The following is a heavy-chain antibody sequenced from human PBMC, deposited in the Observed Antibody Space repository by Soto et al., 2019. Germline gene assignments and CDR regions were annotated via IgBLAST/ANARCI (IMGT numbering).Heavy chain of an antibody. D-gene: IGHD6-19*01. CDR3: ASDYGSNWRL. Sequence: QAHLVQSGAVVKMPGDSVQVSCKASGFVSTNHNFHWVRQAPGQSLEWMGRINAGNGNTQYAQNFQGRVTFTSDPSATTAFMELTNLRLEDRAMYYCASDYGSNWRLWGQGTLVSVSS. V-gene: IGHV1-3*01. CDR1: GFVSTNHN. CDR2: INAGNGNT. J-gene: IGHJ4*02.